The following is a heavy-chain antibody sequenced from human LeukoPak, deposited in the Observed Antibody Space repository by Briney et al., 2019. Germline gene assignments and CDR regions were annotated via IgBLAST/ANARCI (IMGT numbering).Heavy chain of an antibody. V-gene: IGHV3-23*01. D-gene: IGHD3-10*01. CDR3: AKYYYGSGSYSPVDY. CDR1: GFTFSSYA. Sequence: QTGGSLRLSCAASGFTFSSYAMSWVRQAPGKGLEWVSAISGSGGSTYYADSVKGRFTISRDNSKNTLYLQMNSLRAEDTAVYYCAKYYYGSGSYSPVDYWGQGTLVTVSS. CDR2: ISGSGGST. J-gene: IGHJ4*02.